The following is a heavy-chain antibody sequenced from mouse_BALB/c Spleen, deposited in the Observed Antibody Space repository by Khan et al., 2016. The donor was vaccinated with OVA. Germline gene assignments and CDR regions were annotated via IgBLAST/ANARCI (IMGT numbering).Heavy chain of an antibody. CDR2: VSTGGGYT. CDR1: GFTFSTYG. J-gene: IGHJ3*01. D-gene: IGHD1-1*01. CDR3: TRHAYYYDNEGFAY. Sequence: EVELVESGGDLVKPGGSLKLSCAASGFTFSTYGMSWVRQTPDKRLEWVATVSTGGGYTYYPDSFKGRFTISRDNSTNTPYLQMSGLTSEDSAMFYFTRHAYYYDNEGFAYWGQGTLVTVSA. V-gene: IGHV5-6*01.